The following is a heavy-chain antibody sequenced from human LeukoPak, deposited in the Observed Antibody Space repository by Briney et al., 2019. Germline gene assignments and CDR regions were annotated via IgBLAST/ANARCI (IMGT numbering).Heavy chain of an antibody. CDR2: ISGSAHKI. D-gene: IGHD5-18*01. Sequence: GGSLRLSFVASEIPFSNNPVAWFRQAPEKGLDWASVISGSAHKIRYADSVKGRFTISRDNSENIVYLQMNNLRAEDTAVYYCAGRVTGYSSGYVYWGQGTLVTVSS. J-gene: IGHJ4*02. V-gene: IGHV3-23*01. CDR3: AGRVTGYSSGYVY. CDR1: EIPFSNNP.